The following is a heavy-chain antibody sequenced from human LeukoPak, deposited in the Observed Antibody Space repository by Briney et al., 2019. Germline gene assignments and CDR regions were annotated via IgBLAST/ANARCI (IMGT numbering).Heavy chain of an antibody. J-gene: IGHJ6*02. V-gene: IGHV4-39*07. CDR2: IYYSGST. D-gene: IGHD2-2*01. CDR1: GGSISSSSYY. CDR3: ARGVVPAAMNYYYYYGMDV. Sequence: SETLSLTCTVSGGSISSSSYYWGWLRQPPGKGLEWIGSIYYSGSTYYNPSLKSRVTISVDTSKNQFSLKLSSVTAADTAVYYCARGVVPAAMNYYYYYGMDVWGQGTTVTVSS.